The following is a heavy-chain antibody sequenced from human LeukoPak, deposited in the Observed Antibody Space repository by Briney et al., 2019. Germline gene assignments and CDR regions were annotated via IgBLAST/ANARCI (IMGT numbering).Heavy chain of an antibody. CDR3: ATYYFDTTGYYRYFDY. CDR2: INSDGSST. V-gene: IGHV3-74*01. Sequence: GGSLRLSCAASGFTFSSYWMHWVRHAPGKGLVWVSRINSDGSSTSYADSVKGRFTISRDNAKNTLYLQMNSLRAEDTAVYYCATYYFDTTGYYRYFDYWGQGTLVTVSS. D-gene: IGHD3-22*01. CDR1: GFTFSSYW. J-gene: IGHJ4*02.